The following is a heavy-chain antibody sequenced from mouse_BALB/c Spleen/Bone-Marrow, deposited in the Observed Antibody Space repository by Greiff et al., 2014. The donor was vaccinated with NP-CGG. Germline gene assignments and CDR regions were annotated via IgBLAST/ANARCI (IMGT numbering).Heavy chain of an antibody. J-gene: IGHJ2*01. CDR1: GFTFSSFG. CDR2: ISSGSSNI. D-gene: IGHD4-1*01. CDR3: TRGGNWDDFDY. Sequence: VQLKESGGGLVQPGGSRKLSCAASGFTFSSFGMHRVRQAPEKGLEWVAYISSGSSNIYYEDTVKGRFTISRDNPKNTLFLQMTSLRSEDTAMYYCTRGGNWDDFDYWGQGTTLTVSS. V-gene: IGHV5-17*02.